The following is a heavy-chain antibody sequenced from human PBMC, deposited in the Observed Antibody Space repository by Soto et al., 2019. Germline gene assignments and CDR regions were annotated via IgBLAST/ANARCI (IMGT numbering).Heavy chain of an antibody. Sequence: VGSLRLSCAASGFTFSSYAMHWVRQAPGKGLEWVAVISYDGSNKYYADSVKGRFTISRDNSKNTLYLQMNSLRAEDTAVYYCARGSGSDLPLAYCGQGTLVTVSS. D-gene: IGHD1-26*01. V-gene: IGHV3-30-3*01. CDR3: ARGSGSDLPLAY. CDR2: ISYDGSNK. J-gene: IGHJ4*02. CDR1: GFTFSSYA.